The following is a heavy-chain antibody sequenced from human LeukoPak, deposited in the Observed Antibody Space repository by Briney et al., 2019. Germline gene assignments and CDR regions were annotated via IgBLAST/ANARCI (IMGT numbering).Heavy chain of an antibody. J-gene: IGHJ5*02. V-gene: IGHV1-8*01. CDR2: MNPNSGNT. D-gene: IGHD2-15*01. CDR3: ARRRTVNSVVAATNNWFDP. Sequence: ASVKASCKASGYTFTSYDINWVRQATGQGLEWIGWMNPNSGNTGYAQKFQGRVTMTRNTSISTAYMELSSLRSEDTAVYYCARRRTVNSVVAATNNWFDPWGQGTLVAVSS. CDR1: GYTFTSYD.